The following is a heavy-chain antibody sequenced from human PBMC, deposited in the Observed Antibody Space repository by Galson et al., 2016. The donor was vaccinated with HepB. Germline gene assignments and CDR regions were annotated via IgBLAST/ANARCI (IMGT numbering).Heavy chain of an antibody. CDR1: GFTLDHYA. CDR3: AKDSGAYYYDSSGYRRNALDI. Sequence: SLRLSCAASGFTLDHYAMHWVRQAPGKGLEWVSGISWNSGSIGYADSVKGRSTISSDNAKNSLYLQMNSLRAGDTALYYCAKDSGAYYYDSSGYRRNALDIWGQGTMVTVSS. V-gene: IGHV3-9*01. D-gene: IGHD3-22*01. J-gene: IGHJ3*02. CDR2: ISWNSGSI.